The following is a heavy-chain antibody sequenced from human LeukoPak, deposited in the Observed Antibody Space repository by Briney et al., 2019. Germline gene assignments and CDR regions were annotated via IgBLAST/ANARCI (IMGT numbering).Heavy chain of an antibody. CDR1: GFTFSSYG. CDR3: ARDRREDYTPDY. J-gene: IGHJ4*02. Sequence: GGSLRLSCAAPGFTFSSYGMPWVRQAPGKGLEWVAVIWYDGSNKYYADSVKGRFTISRDNSKNTLYLQMNSLRAEDTAVYYCARDRREDYTPDYWGQGTLVTVSS. CDR2: IWYDGSNK. D-gene: IGHD5-24*01. V-gene: IGHV3-33*08.